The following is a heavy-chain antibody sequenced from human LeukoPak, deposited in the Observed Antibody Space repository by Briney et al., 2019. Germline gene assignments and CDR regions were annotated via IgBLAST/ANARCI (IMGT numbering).Heavy chain of an antibody. CDR3: AKEGYYDSSGYYKGFDAFDI. CDR1: GFTFGSYA. CDR2: ISYEGSNK. J-gene: IGHJ3*02. D-gene: IGHD3-22*01. V-gene: IGHV3-30*04. Sequence: GGSLRLSCAASGFTFGSYAMHWVGQAPGKGLEGGAFISYEGSNKYYADSVKGRFTISRDNSKNTLYLQMNSLRAEDTAVYYCAKEGYYDSSGYYKGFDAFDIWGQGTMVTVSS.